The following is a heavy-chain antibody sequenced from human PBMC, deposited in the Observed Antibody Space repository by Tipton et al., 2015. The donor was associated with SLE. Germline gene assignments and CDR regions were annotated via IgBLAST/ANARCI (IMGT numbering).Heavy chain of an antibody. CDR2: IYYSGST. Sequence: TLSLTCTVSGGSISSSSYSWGWIRQPPGKGLEWIGSIYYSGSTYYNPSLKSRVTISVDTSKNQFSLKLSSVTAADTAVYYCARDCGGSDAFDIWGQGTMVTVSS. J-gene: IGHJ3*02. D-gene: IGHD2-21*01. CDR1: GGSISSSSYS. V-gene: IGHV4-39*07. CDR3: ARDCGGSDAFDI.